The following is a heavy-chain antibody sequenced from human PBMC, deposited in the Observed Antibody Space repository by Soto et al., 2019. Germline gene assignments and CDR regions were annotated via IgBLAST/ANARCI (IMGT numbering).Heavy chain of an antibody. V-gene: IGHV4-31*03. Sequence: PSETLSLTCTVSAISRGSYYWTWNRHYPGMGLEWIGSISYSGSIYYNPSVKSRVPISVDTSKNQFSLRLSSMTAADTAVYYCARAPGRWLQFDFWGQGTLVTVSS. CDR2: ISYSGSI. CDR3: ARAPGRWLQFDF. J-gene: IGHJ4*02. D-gene: IGHD3-10*01. CDR1: AISRGSYY.